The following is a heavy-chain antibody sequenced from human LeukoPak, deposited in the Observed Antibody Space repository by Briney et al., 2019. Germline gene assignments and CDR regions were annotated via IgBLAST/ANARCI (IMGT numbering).Heavy chain of an antibody. D-gene: IGHD3-10*01. CDR2: IYSDGST. CDR3: ANALFYYDSRTRHFYFDS. CDR1: GLTFSSYA. V-gene: IGHV3-23*03. J-gene: IGHJ4*02. Sequence: GGSLRLSCAASGLTFSSYAMSWVRQAPGKGLEWVSIIYSDGSTYYADSVKGRFTISRDNSKNTLYLQMNSLRAEDTAVFYCANALFYYDSRTRHFYFDSWGQGTLVTVSS.